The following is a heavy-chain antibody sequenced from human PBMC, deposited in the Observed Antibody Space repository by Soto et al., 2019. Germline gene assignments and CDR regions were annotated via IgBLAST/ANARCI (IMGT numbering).Heavy chain of an antibody. Sequence: SDTLSLTCAVSGGSISCFYYSWSWIRQPPGKGLEWIGYIYHSGSTYYNPSLKSRVTISVDRSKNQFSLKLSSVTAADTAVYYCARSILTGYYPVQGWFDPWGQGTLVTVSS. CDR2: IYHSGST. J-gene: IGHJ5*02. CDR3: ARSILTGYYPVQGWFDP. D-gene: IGHD3-9*01. V-gene: IGHV4-30-2*01. CDR1: GGSISCFYYS.